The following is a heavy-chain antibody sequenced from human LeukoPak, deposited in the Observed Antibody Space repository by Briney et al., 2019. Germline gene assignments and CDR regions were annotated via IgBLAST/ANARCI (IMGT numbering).Heavy chain of an antibody. CDR1: GFTVSSNY. CDR3: ASRLDTAMVKGHGYFDL. J-gene: IGHJ2*01. CDR2: IYSGGST. V-gene: IGHV3-66*02. D-gene: IGHD5-18*01. Sequence: PGGSLRLSCAASGFTVSSNYMSWVRQAPGKGLEWVSVIYSGGSTYYADSVKGRFTISRDNSKNTLYLQMNSLRAEDTAVYYCASRLDTAMVKGHGYFDLWGRGTLVTVSS.